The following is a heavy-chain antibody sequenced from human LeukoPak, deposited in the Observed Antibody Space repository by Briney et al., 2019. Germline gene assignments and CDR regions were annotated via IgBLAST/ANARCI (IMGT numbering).Heavy chain of an antibody. CDR1: GGSFSGYY. V-gene: IGHV4-34*01. CDR2: INHSGST. D-gene: IGHD4-17*01. J-gene: IGHJ4*02. CDR3: ARGPYGFPY. Sequence: SETLSLTCAVYGGSFSGYYWSWIRQPPGKGLEWIGEINHSGSTNYNPSLKSRVTISVDTSKNQFSLKLSSVTAADTAVYYCARGPYGFPYWGQGTLVTVSS.